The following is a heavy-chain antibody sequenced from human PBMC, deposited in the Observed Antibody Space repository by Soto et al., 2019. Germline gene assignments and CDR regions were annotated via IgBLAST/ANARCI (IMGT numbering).Heavy chain of an antibody. Sequence: GASVKVSCKASGYTFTGYYMHWVRQAPGQGPERMGWINPNSGGTNYAQKFQGWVTMTRDTSISTAYMELSRLRSDDTAVYYCARGDSSSLDYGMDGWGQGTTVTVSS. CDR3: ARGDSSSLDYGMDG. J-gene: IGHJ6*02. V-gene: IGHV1-2*04. CDR2: INPNSGGT. CDR1: GYTFTGYY. D-gene: IGHD6-13*01.